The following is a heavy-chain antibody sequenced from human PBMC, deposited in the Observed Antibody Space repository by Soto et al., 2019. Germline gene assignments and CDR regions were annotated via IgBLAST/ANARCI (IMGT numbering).Heavy chain of an antibody. D-gene: IGHD3-3*01. CDR3: AGIYEVFGVVSSFPFDY. V-gene: IGHV4-39*01. J-gene: IGHJ4*02. Sequence: PSETLSLTCTVSGGSISSSSCYWGWIRQPPGKGLEWIGSIYYSGSAYYTPSLKSRVTISVDTSKNQFSLKLSAVTAADTAVYYCAGIYEVFGVVSSFPFDYWGQGTLVTVSS. CDR2: IYYSGSA. CDR1: GGSISSSSCY.